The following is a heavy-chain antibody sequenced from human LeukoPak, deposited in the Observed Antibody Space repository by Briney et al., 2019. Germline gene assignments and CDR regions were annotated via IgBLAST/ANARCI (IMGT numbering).Heavy chain of an antibody. J-gene: IGHJ4*02. D-gene: IGHD5-12*01. V-gene: IGHV3-74*01. CDR1: GFTFSSYW. Sequence: QPGGSLRLSCAASGFTFSSYWMHWVRQAPGKGLVWVSRINSDGRSTTYADSVKGRFTISRDDAKNTLYLQMNSLRAEDTAVYYCARAEAPITQPYFDYWGQGTMVIVSS. CDR2: INSDGRST. CDR3: ARAEAPITQPYFDY.